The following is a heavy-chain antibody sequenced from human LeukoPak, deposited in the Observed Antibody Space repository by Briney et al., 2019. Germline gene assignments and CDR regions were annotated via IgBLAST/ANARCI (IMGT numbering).Heavy chain of an antibody. Sequence: PGGSLRLSCAASGFTFSSYSMNWVRQAPGKGLEWVSGTSWNSGSIGYADSVKGRFTISRDNAKNSLYLQMNSLRAEDTALYYCAKGPFGELPPYNWFDPWGQGTLVTVSS. CDR2: TSWNSGSI. CDR1: GFTFSSYS. CDR3: AKGPFGELPPYNWFDP. V-gene: IGHV3-9*01. J-gene: IGHJ5*02. D-gene: IGHD3-10*01.